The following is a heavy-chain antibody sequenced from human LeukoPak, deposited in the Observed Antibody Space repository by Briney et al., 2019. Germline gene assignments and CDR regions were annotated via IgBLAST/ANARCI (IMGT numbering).Heavy chain of an antibody. J-gene: IGHJ4*02. V-gene: IGHV3-7*01. D-gene: IGHD1-26*01. CDR3: ARDVVGSLDY. CDR1: GFTLRNYW. CDR2: IKGDESAR. Sequence: PGGSLRLSCAASGFTLRNYWMAWVRQAPGKGLEWVANIKGDESARHQADSVKGRFTISRDNTRNSLYLQMTNLRGDDTAVYYCARDVVGSLDYWGQGTLVTVSS.